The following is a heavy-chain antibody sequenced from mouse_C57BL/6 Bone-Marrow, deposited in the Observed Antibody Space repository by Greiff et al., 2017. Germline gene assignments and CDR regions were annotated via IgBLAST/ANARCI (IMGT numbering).Heavy chain of an antibody. D-gene: IGHD2-3*01. Sequence: VQLQQSGAELVRPGASVKLSCTASGFNIKDDYMHWVKQRPEQGLEWIGWIDPENGDTEYASKFQGKATITADTSSNTAYLQLSSLTSEDTAVYYCTTWLLRFAYWGQGTLVTVSA. J-gene: IGHJ3*01. CDR2: IDPENGDT. CDR1: GFNIKDDY. CDR3: TTWLLRFAY. V-gene: IGHV14-4*01.